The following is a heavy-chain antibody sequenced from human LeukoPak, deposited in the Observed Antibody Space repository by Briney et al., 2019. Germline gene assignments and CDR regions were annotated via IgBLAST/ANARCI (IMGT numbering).Heavy chain of an antibody. CDR2: ISAYNGNT. D-gene: IGHD5-24*01. J-gene: IGHJ6*03. CDR3: ARDVTLHTRYYYYYYMDV. V-gene: IGHV1-18*01. CDR1: GYTFTSYG. Sequence: GASVKVSCKASGYTFTSYGISWVRQAPGQRLEWMGWISAYNGNTNYAQKLQGRVTMTTDTSTSTAYMELRSLRSDDTAVYYCARDVTLHTRYYYYYYMDVWGKGTTVTVSS.